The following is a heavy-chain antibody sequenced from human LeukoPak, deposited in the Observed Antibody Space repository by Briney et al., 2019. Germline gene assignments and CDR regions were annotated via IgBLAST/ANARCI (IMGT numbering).Heavy chain of an antibody. D-gene: IGHD3-22*01. CDR3: ARLDYYDSSGYLFDY. J-gene: IGHJ4*02. CDR2: IYYSGST. Sequence: SETLSLTCTVSGGSISSYYWTWVRQPPGKGLEWIGYIYYSGSTNYNPSLKSRVTISVDTSKNQFSLKLSSVTAADTAVYYCARLDYYDSSGYLFDYWGQGTLVTVSS. CDR1: GGSISSYY. V-gene: IGHV4-59*08.